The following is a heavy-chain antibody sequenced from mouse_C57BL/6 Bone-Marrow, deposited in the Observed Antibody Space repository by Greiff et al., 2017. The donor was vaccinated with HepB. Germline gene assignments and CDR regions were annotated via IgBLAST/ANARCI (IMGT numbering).Heavy chain of an antibody. D-gene: IGHD2-2*01. CDR2: IDPETGGT. V-gene: IGHV1-15*01. Sequence: QVQLQQSGAELVRPGASVTLSCKASGYTFTAYEMHWVKQTPVHGLEWIGAIDPETGGTAYNQKFKGKAILTADKSSSTAYMELRSLTSEDSAVYYCTRERGYGYDGRCVWGTGTTVTVSS. J-gene: IGHJ1*03. CDR1: GYTFTAYE. CDR3: TRERGYGYDGRCV.